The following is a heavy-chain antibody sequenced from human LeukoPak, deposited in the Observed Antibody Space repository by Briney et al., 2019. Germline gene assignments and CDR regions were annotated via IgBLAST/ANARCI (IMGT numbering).Heavy chain of an antibody. Sequence: SETLPLTCTVSGGSISSYYWSWIRQPPGKGLEWIGYIYYSGSTNYNPSLKSRVTISVDTSKNQLSLKLSSVTAADTAVYYCARVYPMHSSGWPVDYWGQGTLVTVSS. CDR2: IYYSGST. V-gene: IGHV4-59*01. CDR3: ARVYPMHSSGWPVDY. CDR1: GGSISSYY. J-gene: IGHJ4*02. D-gene: IGHD6-19*01.